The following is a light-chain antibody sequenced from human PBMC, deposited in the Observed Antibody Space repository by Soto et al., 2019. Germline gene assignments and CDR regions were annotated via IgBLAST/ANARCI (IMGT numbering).Light chain of an antibody. CDR3: QQLNSYPLT. CDR2: AAS. J-gene: IGKJ1*01. V-gene: IGKV1-9*01. CDR1: QGISSY. Sequence: DIQLTQSPSFLSASVGDRVTITCRASQGISSYLAWYQQKPGKAPKLLIYAASTLQSGVPSRFSGSGSGTEFPLTNSSLQPEDFATYYWQQLNSYPLTFGQGTKVEIK.